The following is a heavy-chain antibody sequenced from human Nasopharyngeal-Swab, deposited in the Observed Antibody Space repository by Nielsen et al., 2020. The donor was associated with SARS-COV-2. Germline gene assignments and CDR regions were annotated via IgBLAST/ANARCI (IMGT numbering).Heavy chain of an antibody. D-gene: IGHD5-12*01. CDR2: ISISGNPT. J-gene: IGHJ4*02. CDR3: AKRVYSGYDFSYYFDY. V-gene: IGHV3-23*01. Sequence: WIRQPPGKGLEWVSTISISGNPTYYADSVKGRFTISRDNSKNTLYLQMNSLRAEDTAVYYCAKRVYSGYDFSYYFDYWGQGTLVTVSS.